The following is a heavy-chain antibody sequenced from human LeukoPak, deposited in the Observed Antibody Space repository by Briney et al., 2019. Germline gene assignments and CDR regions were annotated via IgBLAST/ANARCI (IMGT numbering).Heavy chain of an antibody. J-gene: IGHJ4*02. CDR2: IWYDGSNK. CDR3: ARALYCSRTSCYRDYYFDR. Sequence: GGSLRLSCAASGFTFSSYGMHWVRQAPGKGLKWVAVIWYDGSNKYYADSVKGRFIISRDNSKNTVYLQMNSLRAEDTAVYYCARALYCSRTSCYRDYYFDRWGQGTLVTVSS. D-gene: IGHD2-2*02. V-gene: IGHV3-33*01. CDR1: GFTFSSYG.